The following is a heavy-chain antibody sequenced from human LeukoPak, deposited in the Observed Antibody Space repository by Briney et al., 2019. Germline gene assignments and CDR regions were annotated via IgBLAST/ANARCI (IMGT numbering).Heavy chain of an antibody. V-gene: IGHV4-34*01. CDR2: INHSGST. D-gene: IGHD6-19*01. Sequence: SETLSLTCAVYGGSFSGYYWSWIRQPPGKGLEWIGEINHSGSTNYNPSLKSRVTISVDTSKNQFSLKLSSVTAADTAVYYCASRRSSGWSLSYGVDVWGQGTTVTVSS. CDR1: GGSFSGYY. J-gene: IGHJ6*02. CDR3: ASRRSSGWSLSYGVDV.